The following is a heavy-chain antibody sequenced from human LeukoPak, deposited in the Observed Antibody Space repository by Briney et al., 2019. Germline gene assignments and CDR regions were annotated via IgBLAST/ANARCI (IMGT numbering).Heavy chain of an antibody. Sequence: GGSLRLSCAASGFTFSNYAVSWVRQAPGKGLEWVSAISGSGGSTYYADSVKGRFTISRDNSKNTLNLQMTSLRTDDTAVYYCAKDCTAFSTSCFDDWGQGTLVTVSS. D-gene: IGHD2-2*01. J-gene: IGHJ4*02. CDR1: GFTFSNYA. CDR2: ISGSGGST. CDR3: AKDCTAFSTSCFDD. V-gene: IGHV3-23*01.